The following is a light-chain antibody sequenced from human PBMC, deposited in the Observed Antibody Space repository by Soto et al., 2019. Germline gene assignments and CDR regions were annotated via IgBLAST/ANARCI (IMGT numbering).Light chain of an antibody. CDR2: DAS. CDR1: QGISSA. CDR3: QQFNSYPS. J-gene: IGKJ4*01. Sequence: AIQLTQSPSSLSASVGDRVAITCRASQGISSALAWYQQKPGKLPKLLIYDASSLESGVPSRFTSTTSGTDFTLTISNLQPEDFATYYCQQFNSYPSFGGGTKVEIK. V-gene: IGKV1-13*02.